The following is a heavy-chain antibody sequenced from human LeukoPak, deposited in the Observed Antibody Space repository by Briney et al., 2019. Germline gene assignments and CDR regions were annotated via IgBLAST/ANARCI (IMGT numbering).Heavy chain of an antibody. CDR3: ARPDIGVASFDY. J-gene: IGHJ4*02. D-gene: IGHD5-12*01. V-gene: IGHV3-23*01. CDR1: GFTFSSYA. CDR2: ISGSGGST. Sequence: GGSLRLSCAASGFTFSSYAMSWVRQAPGKGLEWVSTISGSGGSTYYADSVKGRFTISRDNSKNTLDLQMNSLRAEDTAIYYCARPDIGVASFDYWGQGTLVTVSS.